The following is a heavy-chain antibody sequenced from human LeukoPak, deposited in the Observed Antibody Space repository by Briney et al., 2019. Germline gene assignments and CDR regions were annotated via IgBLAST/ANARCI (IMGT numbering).Heavy chain of an antibody. V-gene: IGHV4-59*01. CDR1: GGSISSYY. D-gene: IGHD1-26*01. J-gene: IGHJ4*02. CDR3: ARAVGATYYFDY. CDR2: IYYSGST. Sequence: SETLSLTCTVSGGSISSYYWSWIRQPPGKGLEWIGYIYYSGSTNYNTSLKSRVTISVDTSKNQFSLKLSSVTAADTAVYYCARAVGATYYFDYWGQGTLVTVSS.